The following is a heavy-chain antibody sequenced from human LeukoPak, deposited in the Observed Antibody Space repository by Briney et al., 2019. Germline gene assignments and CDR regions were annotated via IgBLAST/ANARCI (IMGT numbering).Heavy chain of an antibody. CDR3: ARQIASAGTAGFDF. Sequence: SETLSLTCTVSGGSISSYYWSWIRQPAGKGLEWIGRIYSTGSTNYNPTLKSRVTMSVDTSKNQFSLRLRSVTAADTAVYYCARQIASAGTAGFDFWGQGALVTVSS. D-gene: IGHD6-13*01. J-gene: IGHJ4*02. CDR1: GGSISSYY. V-gene: IGHV4-4*07. CDR2: IYSTGST.